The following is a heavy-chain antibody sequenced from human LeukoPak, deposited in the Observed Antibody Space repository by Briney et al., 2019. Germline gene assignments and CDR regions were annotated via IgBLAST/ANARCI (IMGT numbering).Heavy chain of an antibody. CDR1: GGSISSRLFY. CDR3: ATQYYDSVGYYPPGDY. V-gene: IGHV4-39*01. Sequence: SETLSLTCTVSGGSISSRLFYWGWIRQPPGKGLEWIGNIHYSGTSYYNSSLKSRVTISVDTSKSQVSLKLSSVTAADTAMYYCATQYYDSVGYYPPGDYWGQGTLVTVSS. D-gene: IGHD3-22*01. J-gene: IGHJ4*02. CDR2: IHYSGTS.